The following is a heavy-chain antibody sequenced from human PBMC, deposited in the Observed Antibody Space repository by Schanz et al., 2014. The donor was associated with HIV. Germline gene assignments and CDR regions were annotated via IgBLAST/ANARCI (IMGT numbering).Heavy chain of an antibody. J-gene: IGHJ6*02. CDR3: PKDPLASGPNYSRSMDV. V-gene: IGHV3-30-3*01. CDR1: GFTFSTYA. CDR2: ISFDGSNK. D-gene: IGHD3-10*01. Sequence: QVQLVESGGGVVQPGRSLRLSCAASGFTFSTYAMHWVRQAPGKGLEWMAVISFDGSNKYYADSVKGRLIISRDNYETQPYLKLHAATLAARCIIYRPKDPLASGPNYSRSMDVCGHGILVAVS.